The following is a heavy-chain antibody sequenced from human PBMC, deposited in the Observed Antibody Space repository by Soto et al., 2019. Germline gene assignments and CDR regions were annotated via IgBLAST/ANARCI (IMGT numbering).Heavy chain of an antibody. D-gene: IGHD3-22*01. J-gene: IGHJ4*02. CDR1: GGSFSGYY. CDR2: INHSGST. Sequence: SETLSLTCAVSGGSFSGYYWSWIRQPPGKGLEWIGDINHSGSTTYNPSLKSRVTISLDPSKNQFSLKLSSVTAADTAVNSCAREWGDSSENRAHLDYWGQGTQVTVSS. V-gene: IGHV4-34*01. CDR3: AREWGDSSENRAHLDY.